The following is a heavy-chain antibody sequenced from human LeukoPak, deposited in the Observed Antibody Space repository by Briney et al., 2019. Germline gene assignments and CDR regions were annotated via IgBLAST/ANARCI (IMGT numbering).Heavy chain of an antibody. CDR3: ARGMVRGVRGFDP. CDR2: INPSGGST. CDR1: GYTFTSYY. V-gene: IGHV1-46*01. J-gene: IGHJ5*02. D-gene: IGHD3-10*01. Sequence: GASVKVSCKASGYTFTSYYMYWARQAPGQGLEWMGIINPSGGSTSYAQKFQGRVTMTRDTSTSTVYMELSSLRSEDTAVYYCARGMVRGVRGFDPWGQGTLVTVSS.